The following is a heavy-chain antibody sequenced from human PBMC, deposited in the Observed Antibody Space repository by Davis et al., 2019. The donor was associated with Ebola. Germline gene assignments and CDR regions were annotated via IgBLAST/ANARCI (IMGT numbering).Heavy chain of an antibody. Sequence: PGGSLRLSCAASGFTFDDYTMHWVRQAPGKGLEWVSLISWDGGSTYYADSVKGRFTISRDNSKNSLYLQMNSLRTEDTALYYCAKGSADIVVAQTGYFDYWGQGTLVTVSS. J-gene: IGHJ4*02. CDR2: ISWDGGST. CDR3: AKGSADIVVAQTGYFDY. D-gene: IGHD2-2*01. CDR1: GFTFDDYT. V-gene: IGHV3-43*01.